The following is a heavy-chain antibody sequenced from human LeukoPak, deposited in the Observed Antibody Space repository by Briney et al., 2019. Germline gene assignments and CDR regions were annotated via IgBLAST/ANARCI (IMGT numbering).Heavy chain of an antibody. Sequence: PGGSLRLSCAASGFTFTYHWMHWVRQGPGKGLVWVSRIRSDGGETNYADSVKGRFTISRDNAKNSLYLQMNSLRAEDTALYYCAKGRGSSSWYYFDYWGQGTLVTVSS. V-gene: IGHV3-74*01. J-gene: IGHJ4*02. CDR2: IRSDGGET. CDR3: AKGRGSSSWYYFDY. D-gene: IGHD6-13*01. CDR1: GFTFTYHW.